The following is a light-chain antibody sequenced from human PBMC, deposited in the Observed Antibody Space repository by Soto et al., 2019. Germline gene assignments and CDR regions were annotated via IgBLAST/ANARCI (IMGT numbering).Light chain of an antibody. Sequence: QSVLTQPPSASGTPGQRVTISCSGSSSNIGSYAVNWYQQLPGTAPKLLIYSNDQRPSGVPDRFSGFKSGTSASLAIGGLQSEDEADYYCAAWDDSLTGPAVFGGGTKLTVL. CDR3: AAWDDSLTGPAV. V-gene: IGLV1-44*01. J-gene: IGLJ2*01. CDR1: SSNIGSYA. CDR2: SND.